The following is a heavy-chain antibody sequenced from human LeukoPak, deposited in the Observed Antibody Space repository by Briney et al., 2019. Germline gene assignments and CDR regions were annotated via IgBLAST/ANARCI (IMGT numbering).Heavy chain of an antibody. CDR2: IWNDGGNK. CDR3: ARGVDYYENSGTIDY. J-gene: IGHJ4*02. CDR1: EVTFSDYR. Sequence: GGCLRLSCTAPEVTFSDYRMHWVRQPPCKGLEWVGIIWNDGGNKTYEDSVKGRFTISRDNSKNTLYLQMNSLRAEDTAVYYCARGVDYYENSGTIDYWGQGTLVTVSS. D-gene: IGHD3-22*01. V-gene: IGHV3-33*01.